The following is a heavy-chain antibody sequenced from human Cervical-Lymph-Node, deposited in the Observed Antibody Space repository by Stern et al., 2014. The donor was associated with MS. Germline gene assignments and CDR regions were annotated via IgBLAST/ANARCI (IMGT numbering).Heavy chain of an antibody. CDR1: GYTFTGYY. J-gene: IGHJ4*02. V-gene: IGHV1-2*06. CDR3: AREAAMAVAGTGVDY. Sequence: VQLVQSGAEVKKPGASVKVSCKASGYTFTGYYRHWVRQAPGQGLEWMGRIDPNSGGPNYAQKFQGRVTMTRDTSISTAYMELSRLRSDDTAVYYCAREAAMAVAGTGVDYWGQGTLVTVSS. D-gene: IGHD6-19*01. CDR2: IDPNSGGP.